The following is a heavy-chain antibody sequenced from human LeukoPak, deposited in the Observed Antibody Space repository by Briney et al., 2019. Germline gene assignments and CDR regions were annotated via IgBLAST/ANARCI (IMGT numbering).Heavy chain of an antibody. CDR3: AKALRYFGYYYYGMDV. CDR2: ISGSGGST. Sequence: PGGSLRLSCAASGFTFSSYAMIWVRQAPGKGLEWVSTISGSGGSTYYADSVRGRFTISRDNSKNTLFLQMISPRAEDTAVYYCAKALRYFGYYYYGMDVWGQGTTVTVSS. CDR1: GFTFSSYA. V-gene: IGHV3-23*01. J-gene: IGHJ6*02. D-gene: IGHD3-9*01.